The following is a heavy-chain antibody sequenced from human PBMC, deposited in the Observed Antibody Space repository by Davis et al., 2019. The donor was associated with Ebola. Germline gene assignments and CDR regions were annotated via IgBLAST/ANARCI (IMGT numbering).Heavy chain of an antibody. Sequence: LSLTCAASGFTFGSSAMSWVRQAPGKGLEWVSSIRGSGAYYADSVKGRFTISRDNSKHTLYLQMNSLRAEDTAVYYCAKDRAVLIWAEEAYWGQGTLVTVSS. CDR3: AKDRAVLIWAEEAY. V-gene: IGHV3-23*01. CDR2: IRGSGA. D-gene: IGHD3-10*01. J-gene: IGHJ4*02. CDR1: GFTFGSSA.